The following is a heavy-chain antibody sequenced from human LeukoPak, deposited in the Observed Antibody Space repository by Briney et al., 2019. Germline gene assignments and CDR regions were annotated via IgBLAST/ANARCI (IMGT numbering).Heavy chain of an antibody. CDR2: IRSSSSTI. J-gene: IGHJ4*02. CDR1: GFTFSSYS. Sequence: GRSLRLSCAASGFTFSSYSMNWVRQAPGKGLEWVSYIRSSSSTIYYADSVKGRFTISRDNAKNSLYLQMNSLRAEDTAVYYCARGFRGYSYGCADYWGQGTLVTVSS. CDR3: ARGFRGYSYGCADY. V-gene: IGHV3-48*04. D-gene: IGHD5-18*01.